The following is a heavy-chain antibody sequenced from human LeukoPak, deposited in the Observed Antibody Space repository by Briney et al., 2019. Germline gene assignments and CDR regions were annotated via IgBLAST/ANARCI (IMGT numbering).Heavy chain of an antibody. Sequence: GGSLRLSCAASGFTVSSNYMTWVRQAPGKGLEWVSVIYSGGSTYYADSGKGRFTISRDNSKNTLCLQMNSLRAEDTAVYYCARDLYYDSSGYYYHDYWGQGTLVTVSS. CDR2: IYSGGST. CDR1: GFTVSSNY. V-gene: IGHV3-53*01. CDR3: ARDLYYDSSGYYYHDY. J-gene: IGHJ4*02. D-gene: IGHD3-22*01.